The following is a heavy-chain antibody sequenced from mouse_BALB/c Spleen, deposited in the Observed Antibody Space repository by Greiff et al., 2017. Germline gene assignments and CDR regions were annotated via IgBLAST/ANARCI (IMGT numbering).Heavy chain of an antibody. V-gene: IGHV3-8*02. CDR3: ARRGTMITTAWFAY. CDR2: ISYSGST. Sequence: EVKLQESGPSLVKPSQTLSLTCSVTGDSITSGYWNWIRKFPGNKLEYMGYISYSGSTYYNPSLKSRISITRDTSKNQYYLQLNSVTTEDTATYYCARRGTMITTAWFAYWGQGTLVTVSA. J-gene: IGHJ3*01. CDR1: GDSITSGY. D-gene: IGHD2-4*01.